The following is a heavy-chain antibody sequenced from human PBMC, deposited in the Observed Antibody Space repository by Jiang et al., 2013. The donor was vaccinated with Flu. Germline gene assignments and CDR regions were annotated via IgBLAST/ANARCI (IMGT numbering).Heavy chain of an antibody. V-gene: IGHV4-61*01. J-gene: IGHJ5*02. CDR1: GDSVNSDYYY. CDR3: ARDYHDSTGYTWFDP. D-gene: IGHD3-22*01. Sequence: LLKPSETLSLTCTVSGDSVNSDYYYWSWIRQPPGKGLEWLGYIYFSTTTNYNPSLKSRVTISMDTSKNQFSLRLTSVTAADTAVYFCARDYHDSTGYTWFDPGAREPWSPSPQ. CDR2: IYFSTTT.